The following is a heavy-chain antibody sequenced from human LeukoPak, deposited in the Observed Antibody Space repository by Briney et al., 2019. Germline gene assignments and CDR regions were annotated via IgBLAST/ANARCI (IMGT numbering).Heavy chain of an antibody. CDR2: IYYSGST. D-gene: IGHD3-10*01. CDR1: GGSISSYY. CDR3: ARGGFYFDY. J-gene: IGHJ4*02. Sequence: SETLSLTCTVSGGSISSYYWSWIRQPPGKGLEWIGYIYYSGSTNYNPSLKSRVTISVDTSKNQFSLKLSSMTAADTAVYYCARGGFYFDYWGQGTLVTVSS. V-gene: IGHV4-59*01.